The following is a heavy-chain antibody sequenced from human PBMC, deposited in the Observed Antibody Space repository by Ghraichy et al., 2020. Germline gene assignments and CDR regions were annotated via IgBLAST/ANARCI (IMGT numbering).Heavy chain of an antibody. CDR3: AKDISWNYPWADAFDI. Sequence: GGSLRLSCAASGFTFDDYAMHWVRQAPGKGLEWVSGISWNSGSIGYADSVKGRFTISRDNAKNSLYLQMNSLRAEDTALYYCAKDISWNYPWADAFDIWGQGTMVTVSS. J-gene: IGHJ3*02. D-gene: IGHD1-7*01. V-gene: IGHV3-9*01. CDR2: ISWNSGSI. CDR1: GFTFDDYA.